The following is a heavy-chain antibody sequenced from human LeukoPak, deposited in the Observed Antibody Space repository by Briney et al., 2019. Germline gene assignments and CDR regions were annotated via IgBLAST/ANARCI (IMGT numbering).Heavy chain of an antibody. V-gene: IGHV3-74*01. J-gene: IGHJ4*02. D-gene: IGHD2-15*01. CDR2: TNTDGGNT. CDR1: GFTFSGYW. CDR3: ARELSGSSSRHFDY. Sequence: GGSLRLSCAASGFTFSGYWMHWVRQAPGKGLVWVSRTNTDGGNTNYADSVKGRFTISRDNAKDTLYLQMNSLRAEDTAVYYCARELSGSSSRHFDYWGQGTLVTVSS.